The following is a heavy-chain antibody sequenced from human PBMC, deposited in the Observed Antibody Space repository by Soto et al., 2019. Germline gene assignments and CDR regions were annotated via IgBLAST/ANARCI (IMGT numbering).Heavy chain of an antibody. J-gene: IGHJ4*02. Sequence: ESGGGVVQPGRSLRLSCAASGFTFSSYAMHWVRQAPGKGVEWVAVISYDGSNKYYADSVKGRFTISRDNSKNTLYLQMNSLRAEDTAVYYCARDGEGVGLLGANTGYFDYWGQGTLVTVSS. CDR1: GFTFSSYA. D-gene: IGHD1-26*01. V-gene: IGHV3-30-3*01. CDR3: ARDGEGVGLLGANTGYFDY. CDR2: ISYDGSNK.